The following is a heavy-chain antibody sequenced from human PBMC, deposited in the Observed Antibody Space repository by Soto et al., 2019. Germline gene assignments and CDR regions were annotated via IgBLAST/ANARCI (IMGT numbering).Heavy chain of an antibody. CDR2: IYYTGST. D-gene: IGHD6-13*01. J-gene: IGHJ4*02. V-gene: IGHV4-59*02. CDR1: GSSVSSYF. CDR3: ARGSQRGGIDY. Sequence: SETLSLTCTVSGSSVSSYFWNWVRQPPGMGLEWIGYIYYTGSTDYNPSLKSRVTISLDTSKSQFSLKLSSVTAADTAVYYCARGSQRGGIDYWAQGTLVTVSS.